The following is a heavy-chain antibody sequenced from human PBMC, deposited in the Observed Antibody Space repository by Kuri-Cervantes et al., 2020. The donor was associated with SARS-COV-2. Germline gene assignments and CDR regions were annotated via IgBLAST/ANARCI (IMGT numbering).Heavy chain of an antibody. D-gene: IGHD1-1*01. V-gene: IGHV3-74*01. CDR2: INPDGSYT. Sequence: GESLKISCAASGFTLSNAWMSWVRQAPGKGLEWVSRINPDGSYTNNADSVKGRFTLSRDNAKNMLFLQMNSLRAEDTAVYYCVRDGDHWNFDYWGQGTLVTVSS. CDR3: VRDGDHWNFDY. CDR1: GFTLSNAW. J-gene: IGHJ4*02.